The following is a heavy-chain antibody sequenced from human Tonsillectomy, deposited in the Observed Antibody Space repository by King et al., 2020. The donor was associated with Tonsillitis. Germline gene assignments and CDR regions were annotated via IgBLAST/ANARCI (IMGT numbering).Heavy chain of an antibody. CDR3: AHAGYSYAYIGADY. J-gene: IGHJ4*02. Sequence: TLKESGPTLVKPTQTLTLTCTFSGFSLSTSGVGVGWIRQPPGKALEWLALIYWDDDKRYSPSLKSRLTITKDTSNNQVVLTMTNMDPVDTATYYCAHAGYSYAYIGADYCGQGTLVTVSS. CDR2: IYWDDDK. D-gene: IGHD5-18*01. CDR1: GFSLSTSGVG. V-gene: IGHV2-5*02.